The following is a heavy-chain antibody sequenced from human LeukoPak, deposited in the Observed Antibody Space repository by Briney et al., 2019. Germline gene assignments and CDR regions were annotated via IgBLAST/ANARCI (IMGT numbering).Heavy chain of an antibody. J-gene: IGHJ4*02. CDR1: GFSFRHYW. D-gene: IGHD2-15*01. V-gene: IGHV3-7*01. Sequence: GGSLRLFCAASGFSFRHYWMGWVRQAPGRGREWGANEKPDGSAEYYADSVRCRFTASRDNANNLRCLQMNKLRAEDTAVYYCARDGGLHTSFDYWGQGTLLTVSS. CDR2: EKPDGSAE. CDR3: ARDGGLHTSFDY.